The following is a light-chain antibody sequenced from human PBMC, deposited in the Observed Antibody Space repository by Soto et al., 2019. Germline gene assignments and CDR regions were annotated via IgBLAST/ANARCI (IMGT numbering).Light chain of an antibody. V-gene: IGLV1-51*01. CDR3: GTLDSSLSAWV. CDR2: DNN. CDR1: SSNIGNNY. J-gene: IGLJ3*02. Sequence: QSVLTQPPSVSAAPGQKVTISCSGSSSNIGNNYVSRYQQLPGTAPKLLIYDNNKRPSGIPDRFSVSKSGTSATLGITGPQTGDEADYDCGTLDSSLSAWVFGGGTKLTVL.